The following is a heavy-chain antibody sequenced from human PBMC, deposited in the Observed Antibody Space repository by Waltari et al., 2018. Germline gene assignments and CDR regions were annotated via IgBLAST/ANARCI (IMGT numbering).Heavy chain of an antibody. J-gene: IGHJ4*02. CDR1: GFTVSSNY. CDR3: ASEDDSSGYWRDY. D-gene: IGHD3-22*01. CDR2: IYSGGST. Sequence: EVQLVESGGGLIQPGGSLRLSCAASGFTVSSNYMSWVRQAPGKGLEWVSVIYSGGSTYYADSVKGRFTISRDNSKNTLYLQMNSLRAEDTAVYYCASEDDSSGYWRDYWGQGTLVTVSS. V-gene: IGHV3-53*01.